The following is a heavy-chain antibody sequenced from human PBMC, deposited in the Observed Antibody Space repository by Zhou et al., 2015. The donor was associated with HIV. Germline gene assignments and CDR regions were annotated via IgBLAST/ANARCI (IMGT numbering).Heavy chain of an antibody. D-gene: IGHD3-16*01. CDR2: IWYDGSNK. V-gene: IGHV3-33*01. J-gene: IGHJ4*02. Sequence: QVQLVESGGGVVQPGRSLRLSCAVSGFTFSSYGMHWVRQAPGKGLEWVAIIWYDGSNKYYADSVKGRFTISRDNSKNTVYLQMNSLRAEDTAVYYCARGPLVVVTLGVRYLRTPLSYVTLRVRGPGT. CDR3: ARGPLVVVTLGVRYLRTPLSYVTLRV. CDR1: GFTFSSYG.